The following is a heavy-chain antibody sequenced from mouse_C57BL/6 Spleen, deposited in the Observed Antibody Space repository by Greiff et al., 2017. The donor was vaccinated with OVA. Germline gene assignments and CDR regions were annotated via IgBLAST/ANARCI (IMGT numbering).Heavy chain of an antibody. D-gene: IGHD2-10*01. CDR1: GYSFTGYF. CDR3: ARTRLPDYAMDY. CDR2: INPYNGDT. Sequence: VQLQQSGPELVKPGDSVKISCTASGYSFTGYFMNWVMQSPGKSLEWIGRINPYNGDTFYNQKFKGKATLTVDKSSSTAHMELRSLTSEDSAVYYCARTRLPDYAMDYWGQGTSVTVSS. V-gene: IGHV1-20*01. J-gene: IGHJ4*01.